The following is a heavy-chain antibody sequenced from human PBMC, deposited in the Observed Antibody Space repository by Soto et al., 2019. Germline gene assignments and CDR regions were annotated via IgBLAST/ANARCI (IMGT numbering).Heavy chain of an antibody. CDR3: ARHYFGSGSYFDY. CDR2: IDWDDDK. D-gene: IGHD3-10*01. J-gene: IGHJ4*02. V-gene: IGHV2-70*04. Sequence: GPTLVNPTHTLMLTCTFSVFSLSTSLMRLGLVRQPPGKALEWLARIDWDDDKFYSTSLRPRLTISKDTSRNRVVLTMTNMDTVDTATYYCARHYFGSGSYFDYWGQGALVTGSS. CDR1: VFSLSTSLMR.